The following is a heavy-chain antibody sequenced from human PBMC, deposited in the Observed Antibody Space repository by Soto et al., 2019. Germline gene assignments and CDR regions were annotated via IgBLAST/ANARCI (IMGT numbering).Heavy chain of an antibody. Sequence: QVQLVQSGAEVKKPGASVKVSCKASGYTFTSYAMHWVRQAPGQRLEWMGWINAGNGNTKYSQKFQGRVTITRDTSASTAYMELSSLRSEATAVYYCARDFVGTYYYYYMDVWGKGTTVTVSS. CDR2: INAGNGNT. CDR1: GYTFTSYA. D-gene: IGHD1-7*01. CDR3: ARDFVGTYYYYYMDV. V-gene: IGHV1-3*01. J-gene: IGHJ6*03.